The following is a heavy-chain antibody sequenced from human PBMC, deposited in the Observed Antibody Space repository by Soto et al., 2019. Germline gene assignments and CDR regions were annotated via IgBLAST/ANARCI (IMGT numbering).Heavy chain of an antibody. V-gene: IGHV4-30-2*01. J-gene: IGHJ4*02. Sequence: SQTLPHMCAVSGGSIINLGYSWIWNQQPAGKGLEWIGYIYHSGSTYYNPSLKSRVTITVDRSKNQFSLKLSSVTAADTAVYYCARGMTTVTALDYWGQGTLVTVSS. CDR2: IYHSGST. CDR1: GGSIINLGYS. CDR3: ARGMTTVTALDY. D-gene: IGHD4-4*01.